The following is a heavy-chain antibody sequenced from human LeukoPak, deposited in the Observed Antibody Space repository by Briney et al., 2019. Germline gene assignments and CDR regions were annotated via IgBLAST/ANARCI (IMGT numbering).Heavy chain of an antibody. V-gene: IGHV3-23*01. CDR2: ISGSGGST. CDR3: AKDKPPGYCSSTSCSAQVDYYYYGMDV. D-gene: IGHD2-2*01. CDR1: GFTFSSYA. Sequence: GGSLRLSCAASGFTFSSYAMSWVRQAPGKGLEWVSAISGSGGSTYYADSVKGRFTISRDNSKNTLYLQMNSLRAEGTAVYYCAKDKPPGYCSSTSCSAQVDYYYYGMDVWGQGTTVTVSS. J-gene: IGHJ6*02.